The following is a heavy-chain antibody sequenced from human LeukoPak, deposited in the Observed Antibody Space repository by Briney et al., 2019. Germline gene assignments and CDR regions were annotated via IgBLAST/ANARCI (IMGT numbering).Heavy chain of an antibody. V-gene: IGHV1-2*02. CDR1: GYTFTGYY. D-gene: IGHD3-22*01. CDR2: INPNSGGT. CDR3: ARVDYYGSSGYDAFDI. J-gene: IGHJ3*02. Sequence: GASVKVSCKASGYTFTGYYMHWVRQAPGQGLEWMGWINPNSGGTNYAQKFQGRVTMTGDTSISTAYMELSRLRSDDTAVYYCARVDYYGSSGYDAFDIWGQGTMVTVSS.